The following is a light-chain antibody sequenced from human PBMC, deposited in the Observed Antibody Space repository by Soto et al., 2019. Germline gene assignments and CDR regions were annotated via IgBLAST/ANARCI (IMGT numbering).Light chain of an antibody. V-gene: IGKV1-5*03. CDR3: QKYNSAPWT. J-gene: IGKJ1*01. Sequence: DIQMTQSPSTLSASVGDRVTITCRASQTIDSWLAWYQQRPGKPPNLLIYKASTLASGVPSRFSGSGSGTEFTLTISSLQPEDVATYYCQKYNSAPWTFGQGTKVDIK. CDR2: KAS. CDR1: QTIDSW.